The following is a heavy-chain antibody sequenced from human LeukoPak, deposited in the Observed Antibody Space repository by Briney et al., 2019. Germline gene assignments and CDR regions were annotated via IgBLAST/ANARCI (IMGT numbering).Heavy chain of an antibody. CDR3: GAFWSGYFSFDY. CDR1: GYSISSGYY. V-gene: IGHV4-38-2*01. Sequence: SETLSLTCAVSGYSISSGYYWGWIRQPPGKGLEWIGSIYHSGSTYYNPSLKSRVTIPVDTSKNQFSLKLSSVTAADTAVYYCGAFWSGYFSFDYWGQGTLVTVSS. CDR2: IYHSGST. D-gene: IGHD3-3*01. J-gene: IGHJ4*02.